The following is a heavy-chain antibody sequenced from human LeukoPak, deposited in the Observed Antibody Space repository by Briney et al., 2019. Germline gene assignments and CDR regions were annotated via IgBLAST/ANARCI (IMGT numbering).Heavy chain of an antibody. CDR1: EYTVSSNY. CDR2: VSRSGVTT. CDR3: AKGSSSWYYFDF. V-gene: IGHV3-23*01. J-gene: IGHJ4*02. Sequence: GGSLRLSCAASEYTVSSNYMSWVRQAPGKGLKWVSGVSRSGVTTYYADSVKGRFTISRDNSENTLYLQMNSLRAEDTAVYFCAKGSSSWYYFDFWGQGTLVTVSS. D-gene: IGHD6-13*01.